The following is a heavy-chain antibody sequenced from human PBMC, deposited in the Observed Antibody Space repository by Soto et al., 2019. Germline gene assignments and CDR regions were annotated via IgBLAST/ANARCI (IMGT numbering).Heavy chain of an antibody. V-gene: IGHV6-1*01. CDR2: TYYRSKWYN. CDR1: GDSVSSNSAA. J-gene: IGHJ5*02. D-gene: IGHD3-10*01. CDR3: ARGGRLLWFGELLFGQVFDP. Sequence: SQTLSLTCAISGDSVSSNSAAWNWIRQSPSRGLEWLGRTYYRSKWYNDYAVSVKSRITINPDTSKNQFSLQLNSVTPEDTAVYYCARGGRLLWFGELLFGQVFDPWGQGTLVTVSS.